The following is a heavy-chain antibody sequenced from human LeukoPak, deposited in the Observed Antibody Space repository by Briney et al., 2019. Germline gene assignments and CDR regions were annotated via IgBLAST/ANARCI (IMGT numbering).Heavy chain of an antibody. CDR2: ISGDGGST. CDR3: AKDMGGNSGSYSDY. CDR1: GFTFDDYA. D-gene: IGHD1-26*01. Sequence: GGSLRLSCAASGFTFDDYAMPWVRHAPGKGLEGVSLISGDGGSTYYADSVKGRFTISRDNSKNSLYLQMNSLRTEDTALYYCAKDMGGNSGSYSDYWGQGTLVTVSS. V-gene: IGHV3-43*02. J-gene: IGHJ4*02.